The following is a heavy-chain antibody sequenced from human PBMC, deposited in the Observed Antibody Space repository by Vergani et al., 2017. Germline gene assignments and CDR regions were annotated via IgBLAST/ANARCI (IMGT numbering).Heavy chain of an antibody. D-gene: IGHD6-13*01. CDR1: GGTFSSYG. V-gene: IGHV1-18*01. CDR3: ARETKQQLVPALDY. J-gene: IGHJ4*02. Sequence: QVQLVQSGAEVKKPGSSVKVSCKASGGTFSSYGISWVRQAPGQGLEWMGWISAYNGNTNYAQKLQGRVTMTTNTSTSTAYMELRSLRSDDTAVCYCARETKQQLVPALDYWGQGTLVTVSS. CDR2: ISAYNGNT.